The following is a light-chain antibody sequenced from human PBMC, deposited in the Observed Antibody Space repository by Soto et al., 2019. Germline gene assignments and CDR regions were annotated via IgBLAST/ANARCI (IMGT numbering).Light chain of an antibody. CDR1: QAIRSD. V-gene: IGKV1-6*01. J-gene: IGKJ1*01. CDR3: LQDYNYPRT. Sequence: AVQMTQSPSSLSASVGARVTITCRASQAIRSDLGWYQMRPGKVPKLLIYAASNLQSGVPSRFIGRGYGTNFTLTISSLQPEDFATYYCLQDYNYPRTFGQGTKVDIK. CDR2: AAS.